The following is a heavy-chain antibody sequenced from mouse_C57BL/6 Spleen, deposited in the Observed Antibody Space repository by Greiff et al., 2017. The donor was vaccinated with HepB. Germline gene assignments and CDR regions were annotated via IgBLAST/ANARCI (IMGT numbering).Heavy chain of an antibody. CDR2: ISSGSSTI. J-gene: IGHJ4*01. Sequence: EVKVEESGGGLVKPGGSLKLSCAASGFTFSDYGMHWVRQAPEKGLEWVAYISSGSSTIYYADTVKGRFTISRDNAKNTLFLQMTSLRSEDTAMYYCARRSSYDYAMDYWGQGTSVTVSS. CDR1: GFTFSDYG. D-gene: IGHD1-1*01. CDR3: ARRSSYDYAMDY. V-gene: IGHV5-17*01.